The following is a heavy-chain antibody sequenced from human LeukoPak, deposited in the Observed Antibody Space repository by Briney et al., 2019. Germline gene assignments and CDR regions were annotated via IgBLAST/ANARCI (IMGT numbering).Heavy chain of an antibody. CDR3: ARGTHWVKDDSSGWFEDY. D-gene: IGHD6-19*01. Sequence: GRFLRLSCAPSGFTFSSYAMHWVREAPGKGLEWVAIISYDASNKYYADSVKGRFTISRDNSKNTLYLQMNSLRPEDTAVYYCARGTHWVKDDSSGWFEDYWGQGTLVTVSS. CDR1: GFTFSSYA. CDR2: ISYDASNK. V-gene: IGHV3-30*03. J-gene: IGHJ4*02.